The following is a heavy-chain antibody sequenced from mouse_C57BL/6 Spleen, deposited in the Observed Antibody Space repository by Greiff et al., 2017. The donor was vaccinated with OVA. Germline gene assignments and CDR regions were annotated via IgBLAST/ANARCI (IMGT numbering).Heavy chain of an antibody. D-gene: IGHD1-1*01. CDR2: IYPGDGDT. V-gene: IGHV1-82*01. CDR3: ARETYGSSYNY. J-gene: IGHJ2*01. CDR1: GYAFSSSW. Sequence: VQLQQSGPELVKPGASVKISCKASGYAFSSSWMNWVKQRPGKGLEWIGRIYPGDGDTNYNGKFKGKATLTADKSSSTAYMQLSSLTSEDPAVYFCARETYGSSYNYWGQGTTLTVSS.